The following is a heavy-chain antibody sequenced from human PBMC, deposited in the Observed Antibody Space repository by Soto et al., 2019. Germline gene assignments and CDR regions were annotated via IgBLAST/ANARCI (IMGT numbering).Heavy chain of an antibody. J-gene: IGHJ4*02. CDR1: GFTLSSYA. CDR2: ISDSGNAT. V-gene: IGHV3-23*01. CDR3: AKGVSSSAWSASDS. D-gene: IGHD6-19*01. Sequence: EVQLLESGGGLVQPGGSLRLSCAASGFTLSSYAMTWVRQAPGKGLDWVSVISDSGNATYYADSVKGRLTISRDNSKNTLYRQINSLTAEDTAVYYCAKGVSSSAWSASDSWGQGTLVTVSA.